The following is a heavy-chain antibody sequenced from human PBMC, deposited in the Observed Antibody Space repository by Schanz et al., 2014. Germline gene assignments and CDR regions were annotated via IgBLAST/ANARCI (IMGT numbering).Heavy chain of an antibody. CDR1: GFTFRNYA. CDR3: AKRVVVVGKIYYFDY. J-gene: IGHJ4*02. CDR2: ISGSGGST. V-gene: IGHV3-23*01. Sequence: VQLLESGGGLVQPGGSLKLSCSASGFTFRNYALSWVRQAPGKGLAWVSAISGSGGSTYYADSVKGRFTISRDNSNHTLYLQMNSLRADDTAVYYCAKRVVVVGKIYYFDYWGQGTLVTVSS. D-gene: IGHD2-15*01.